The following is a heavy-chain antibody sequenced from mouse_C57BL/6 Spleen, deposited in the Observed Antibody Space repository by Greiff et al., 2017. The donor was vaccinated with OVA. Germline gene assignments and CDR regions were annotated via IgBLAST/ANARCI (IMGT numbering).Heavy chain of an antibody. D-gene: IGHD4-1*01. V-gene: IGHV1-69*01. Sequence: VQLQQPGAELVMPGASVKLSCKASGYTFTSYWMHWVKQRPGQGLEWIGEIDPSDSYTNYNQKFKGKSTLTVDKSSSTAYMQLSSLTSEDSAVYYCARGLEFAYWGQGTLVTVSA. J-gene: IGHJ3*01. CDR1: GYTFTSYW. CDR3: ARGLEFAY. CDR2: IDPSDSYT.